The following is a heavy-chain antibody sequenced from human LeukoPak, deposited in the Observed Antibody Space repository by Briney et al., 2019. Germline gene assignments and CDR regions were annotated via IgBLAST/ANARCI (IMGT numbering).Heavy chain of an antibody. D-gene: IGHD6-25*01. V-gene: IGHV4-34*01. CDR3: ARGRRSGLSGAVDH. J-gene: IGHJ5*02. CDR2: VTHSGSI. Sequence: PSETLSLTCAVYGGPFSAYYWFWIRQPPGKGLGWIGEVTHSGSINYNPSLKSRITISVDTSKNQFSLRVTSVTAADTAVYYCARGRRSGLSGAVDHWGQGTLVTVSS. CDR1: GGPFSAYY.